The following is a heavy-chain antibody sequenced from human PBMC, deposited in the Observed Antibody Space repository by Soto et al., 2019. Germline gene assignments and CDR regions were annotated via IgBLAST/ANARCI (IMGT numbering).Heavy chain of an antibody. CDR2: IYHSGST. D-gene: IGHD4-4*01. CDR3: ARGMTTVTTYDY. CDR1: GGSISSGGYS. Sequence: QLQLQESGSGLVKPSQTLSLTCAVSGGSISSGGYSWSWIRQPPGKGLEWIGYIYHSGSTYYNPSLKSLVTISVDRSKNQYSLNLSSVTAADTDVYYGARGMTTVTTYDYWGQGTLVTVSS. J-gene: IGHJ4*02. V-gene: IGHV4-30-2*01.